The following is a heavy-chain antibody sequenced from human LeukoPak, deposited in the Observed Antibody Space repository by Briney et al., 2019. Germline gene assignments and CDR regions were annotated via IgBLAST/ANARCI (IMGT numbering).Heavy chain of an antibody. CDR3: ARSDSYYYYMDV. D-gene: IGHD2-21*02. CDR1: GGTFSNYA. CDR2: ISAYNGNT. Sequence: GASVKVSCKASGGTFSNYAISWVRQAPGQGLEWMGWISAYNGNTNYAQKLQGRVTMTTDTSTSTAYMELRSLRSDDTAVYYCARSDSYYYYMDVWGKGTTVTISS. V-gene: IGHV1-18*01. J-gene: IGHJ6*03.